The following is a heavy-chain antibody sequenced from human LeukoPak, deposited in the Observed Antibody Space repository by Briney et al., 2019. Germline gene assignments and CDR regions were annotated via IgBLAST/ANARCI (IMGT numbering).Heavy chain of an antibody. CDR3: ARRKVLRYCDY. Sequence: TSETLSLTCAVYGGSFSGYYWSWIRQPPGKGLEWIGEINHSGSTNYNPSLKSRVTISVDTSKNQFSLKLSSVTAADTAVYYCARRKVLRYCDYWGQGTLVTVSS. D-gene: IGHD3-9*01. V-gene: IGHV4-34*01. CDR1: GGSFSGYY. J-gene: IGHJ4*02. CDR2: INHSGST.